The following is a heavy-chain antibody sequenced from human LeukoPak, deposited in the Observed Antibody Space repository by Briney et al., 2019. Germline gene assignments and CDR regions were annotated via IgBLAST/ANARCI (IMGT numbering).Heavy chain of an antibody. Sequence: GGSLRLSCAASGFTFSSYAMSWVRQAPGKGLEWVSAISGSGGSTYYADSVKGRFTISRDSSKNTLYLQMNSLRAEDTAVYYCAKDRNYGDYTGDFDYWGQGTLVTVSS. V-gene: IGHV3-23*01. CDR2: ISGSGGST. J-gene: IGHJ4*02. D-gene: IGHD4-17*01. CDR1: GFTFSSYA. CDR3: AKDRNYGDYTGDFDY.